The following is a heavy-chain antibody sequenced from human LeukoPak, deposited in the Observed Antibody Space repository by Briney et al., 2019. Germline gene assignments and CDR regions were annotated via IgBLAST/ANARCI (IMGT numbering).Heavy chain of an antibody. CDR3: AKGGWLEY. CDR1: GFTFSIYD. V-gene: IGHV3-23*01. J-gene: IGHJ4*02. D-gene: IGHD6-19*01. Sequence: GGSLRLSCAASGFTFSIYDMSWVRQAPGKGLEWVSIFSGSGGRTYYADSVKGRFTISRDTPKNTLYLQMNSLRAEDTAVYYCAKGGWLEYWGQGTLVTVSS. CDR2: FSGSGGRT.